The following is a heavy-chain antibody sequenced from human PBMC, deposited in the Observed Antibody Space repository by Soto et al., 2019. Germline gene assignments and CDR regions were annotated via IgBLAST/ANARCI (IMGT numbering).Heavy chain of an antibody. CDR1: GGSFSGYY. CDR2: INHSGST. V-gene: IGHV4-34*01. D-gene: IGHD6-13*01. J-gene: IGHJ4*02. Sequence: SETLSLTCAVYGGSFSGYYWSWIRQPPGKGLEWIGEINHSGSTNYNPSLKSRVTISVDTSKNQFSLKLSSVTAADTAVYYCARCSSWYPGDYWGQGTLVTVSS. CDR3: ARCSSWYPGDY.